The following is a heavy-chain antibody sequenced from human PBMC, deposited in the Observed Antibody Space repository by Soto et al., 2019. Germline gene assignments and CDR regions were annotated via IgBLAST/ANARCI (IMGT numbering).Heavy chain of an antibody. CDR1: GGTFSSYA. V-gene: IGHV1-69*12. Sequence: QVQLVQSGAEVKKPGSSVKVSCKASGGTFSSYAISWVRQAPGQGLEWMGGIIPIFGTANYAQKFQGRVTSTGDESTSTAYMELGSLRSEDAAVYYCAGATRGYSYGYTAWYFDLWGRGTLVTVSS. J-gene: IGHJ2*01. CDR3: AGATRGYSYGYTAWYFDL. CDR2: IIPIFGTA. D-gene: IGHD5-18*01.